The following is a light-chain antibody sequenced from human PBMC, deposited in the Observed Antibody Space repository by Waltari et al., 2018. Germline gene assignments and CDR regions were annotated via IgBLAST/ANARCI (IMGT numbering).Light chain of an antibody. CDR1: SSNIGAGYD. CDR3: QSYDSSLSALV. CDR2: GNS. Sequence: QPPSVSGAPGQRVTISCTGSSSNIGAGYDVHWYQQLPGTAPKLLIYGNSNRPSGVPDRFSGSKSGTSASLAITGLQAEDEADYYCQSYDSSLSALVFGGGTKLTVL. J-gene: IGLJ2*01. V-gene: IGLV1-40*01.